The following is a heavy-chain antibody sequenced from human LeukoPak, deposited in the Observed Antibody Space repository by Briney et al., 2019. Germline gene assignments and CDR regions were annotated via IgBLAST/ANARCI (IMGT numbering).Heavy chain of an antibody. CDR2: ISSSGSTI. V-gene: IGHV3-11*01. J-gene: IGHJ6*02. CDR3: ARGGDCGCDCLGPWGMDV. CDR1: GFTFSDYY. Sequence: PGGSLRLSCAASGFTFSDYYMSWIRQAPGKGLEWVSYISSSGSTIYYADSVKGRFTISRDSAKNSLYLQMNSLRAEDTAVYYCARGGDCGCDCLGPWGMDVWGQGTTVTVSS. D-gene: IGHD2-21*02.